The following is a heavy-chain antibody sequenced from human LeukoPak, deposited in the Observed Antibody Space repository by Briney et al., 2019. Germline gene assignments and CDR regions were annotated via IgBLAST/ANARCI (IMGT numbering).Heavy chain of an antibody. Sequence: ASVKVSCKASGYTFTSYGISWVRQAPGQGLEWIAWISASNGNTNYAQKLQGRVTMTTDTSTSTAYMELRSLRSDDTAVYYCARDVVLMVYAIPSRWFDPWGQGTLVTVSS. V-gene: IGHV1-18*01. CDR1: GYTFTSYG. D-gene: IGHD2-8*01. J-gene: IGHJ5*02. CDR3: ARDVVLMVYAIPSRWFDP. CDR2: ISASNGNT.